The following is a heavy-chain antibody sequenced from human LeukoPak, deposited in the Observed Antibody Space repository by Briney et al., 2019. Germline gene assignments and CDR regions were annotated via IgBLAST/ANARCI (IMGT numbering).Heavy chain of an antibody. Sequence: PSQTLSLTCAVSGGSISSGGYSWSWIRQPPGKGLEWIGYIYYSGSTYYNPSLKSRVTISVDTSKNQFSLKLSSVTAADTAVYYCAREPYYDFWSGYYSDYYGMDVWGQGTTVTVSS. CDR1: GGSISSGGYS. J-gene: IGHJ6*02. CDR3: AREPYYDFWSGYYSDYYGMDV. V-gene: IGHV4-30-2*05. CDR2: IYYSGST. D-gene: IGHD3-3*01.